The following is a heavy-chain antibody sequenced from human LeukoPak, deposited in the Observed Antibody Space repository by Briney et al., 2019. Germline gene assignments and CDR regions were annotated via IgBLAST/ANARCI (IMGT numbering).Heavy chain of an antibody. CDR3: ARVGYYYYGMDV. CDR2: IYYSGST. V-gene: IGHV4-59*01. Sequence: SETLSLTCTVSGGSISSYYLSWIRQPPGKGLEWIGYIYYSGSTNYNPSLKSRVTISADTSKSQFSLKLSSVTAADTAVYCCARVGYYYYGMDVWGQGTTVTVSS. J-gene: IGHJ6*02. CDR1: GGSISSYY.